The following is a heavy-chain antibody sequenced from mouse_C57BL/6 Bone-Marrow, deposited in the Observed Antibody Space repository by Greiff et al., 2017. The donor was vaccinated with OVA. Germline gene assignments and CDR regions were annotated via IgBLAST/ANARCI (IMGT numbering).Heavy chain of an antibody. J-gene: IGHJ2*01. D-gene: IGHD2-3*01. Sequence: DVQLQESGPVLVKPGASVKMSCKASGYTFTDYYMNWVKQSHGKSLEWIGVINPYNGGTSYNQKFKGKATLTVDKSSSTAYMELNSLTSEDSAVYYCARCDGYPFDYWGQGTTLTVSS. CDR3: ARCDGYPFDY. CDR2: INPYNGGT. V-gene: IGHV1-19*01. CDR1: GYTFTDYY.